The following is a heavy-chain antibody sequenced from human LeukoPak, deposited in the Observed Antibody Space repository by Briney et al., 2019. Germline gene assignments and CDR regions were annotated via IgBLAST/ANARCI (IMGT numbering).Heavy chain of an antibody. CDR2: IYPGDSDT. Sequence: GESLKISCKGSGYSFTRHWIGWVRQMPGRGLEWMGIIYPGDSDTRYSPSFQDQVIISADKSISTAYLQWSSLKASDTAIYYCARLPIVVAGTLRYYFDYWGQGTLVSVSS. D-gene: IGHD6-19*01. V-gene: IGHV5-51*01. CDR1: GYSFTRHW. CDR3: ARLPIVVAGTLRYYFDY. J-gene: IGHJ4*02.